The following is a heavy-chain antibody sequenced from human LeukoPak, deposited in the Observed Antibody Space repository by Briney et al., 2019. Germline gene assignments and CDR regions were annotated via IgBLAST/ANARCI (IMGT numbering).Heavy chain of an antibody. CDR2: IYYSGGT. D-gene: IGHD3-9*01. Sequence: SETLSLTCTVSGGSISSYYWSWIRQPPGKGLEWIAYIYYSGGTNYNPSLKSRVTISVDTSKNQFSLKLSSVTAADTAVYYCARDFHEHYDILTGLDYWGQGTLVTVSS. CDR1: GGSISSYY. V-gene: IGHV4-59*01. J-gene: IGHJ4*02. CDR3: ARDFHEHYDILTGLDY.